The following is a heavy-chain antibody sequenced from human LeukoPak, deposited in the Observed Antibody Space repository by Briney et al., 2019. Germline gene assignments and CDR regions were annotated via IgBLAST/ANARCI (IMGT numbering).Heavy chain of an antibody. CDR3: ARDLRYDFWSGYPNWFDP. Sequence: ASVKVSCKASGGTFSSYAISWVRQAPGQGLEWMGWISAYNGNTNYAQKLQGRVTMTTDTSTSTAYMELRSLRSDDTAVYYCARDLRYDFWSGYPNWFDPWGQGTLVTVSS. D-gene: IGHD3-3*01. J-gene: IGHJ5*02. V-gene: IGHV1-18*01. CDR2: ISAYNGNT. CDR1: GGTFSSYA.